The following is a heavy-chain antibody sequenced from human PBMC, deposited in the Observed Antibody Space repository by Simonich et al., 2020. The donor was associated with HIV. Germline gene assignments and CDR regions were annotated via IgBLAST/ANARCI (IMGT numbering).Heavy chain of an antibody. J-gene: IGHJ4*02. Sequence: EVQLVESGGGLVQPGGSLRLSCAASGFTFSSYDRHWVRQATGKGLGWVSSIGTAGDTYYPGSVKGRFSISRENAKNSLYLQMNSLSAGNTAVYYCARGPPGLEPYYWGQGTLVTVSS. CDR1: GFTFSSYD. D-gene: IGHD1-1*01. V-gene: IGHV3-13*01. CDR2: IGTAGDT. CDR3: ARGPPGLEPYY.